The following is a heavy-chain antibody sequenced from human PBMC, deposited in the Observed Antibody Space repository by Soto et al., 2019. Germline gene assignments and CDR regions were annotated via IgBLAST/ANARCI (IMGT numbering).Heavy chain of an antibody. V-gene: IGHV1-69*06. J-gene: IGHJ6*02. CDR3: ARDPVDLFGYMDV. CDR2: IIPLLRTV. Sequence: QEDLEQSGAEVKKPGSSVNVSCKASGGTFGSYSITWVRQAPGQRLEWMGEIIPLLRTVNYAQKFQGRVTITGDRSTSTVYMALSSLRSDDTAVYYCARDPVDLFGYMDVWGQGTTVTVSS. CDR1: GGTFGSYS. D-gene: IGHD6-25*01.